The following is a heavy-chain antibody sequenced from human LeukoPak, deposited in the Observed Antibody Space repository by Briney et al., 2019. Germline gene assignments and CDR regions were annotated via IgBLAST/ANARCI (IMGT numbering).Heavy chain of an antibody. CDR1: GFTFSSYS. D-gene: IGHD2-2*02. J-gene: IGHJ6*02. V-gene: IGHV3-21*01. CDR3: ARDGGYNYGMDV. CDR2: ISSSSSYI. Sequence: GGSLRPSCAASGFTFSSYSMNWVRQAPGKGLEWVSSISSSSSYIYYADSVKGRFTISRDNAKNSLYLQMNSLRAEDTAVYYCARDGGYNYGMDVWGQGTTVTVSS.